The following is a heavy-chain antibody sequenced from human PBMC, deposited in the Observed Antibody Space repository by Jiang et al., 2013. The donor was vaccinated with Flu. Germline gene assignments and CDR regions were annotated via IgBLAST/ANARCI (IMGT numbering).Heavy chain of an antibody. D-gene: IGHD3-3*01. V-gene: IGHV1-3*01. CDR2: INAGNGNT. CDR3: ARTRGGVLRFLEWYENWFDP. Sequence: APGQRLEWMGWINAGNGNTKYSXKFQGRVTITRDTSASTAYMELSSLRSEDTAVYYCARTRGGVLRFLEWYENWFDPWGQGTLVTVSS. J-gene: IGHJ5*02.